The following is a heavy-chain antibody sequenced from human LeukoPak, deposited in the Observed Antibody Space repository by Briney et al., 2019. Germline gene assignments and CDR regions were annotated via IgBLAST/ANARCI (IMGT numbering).Heavy chain of an antibody. Sequence: GGSLRLSCAASGFTVSSNYMSWVRQAPGKGLEWVSVIYSGGSTYYADSVKGRFTISRDNSKNTLYLQMNSLRAEDTAVYYCARDYSGSYHSFDYWGQGTLVTVSS. J-gene: IGHJ4*02. CDR2: IYSGGST. CDR3: ARDYSGSYHSFDY. CDR1: GFTVSSNY. V-gene: IGHV3-66*01. D-gene: IGHD1-26*01.